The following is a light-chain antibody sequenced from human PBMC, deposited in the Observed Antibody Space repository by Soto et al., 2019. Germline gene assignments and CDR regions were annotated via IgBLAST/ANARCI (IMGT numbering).Light chain of an antibody. J-gene: IGKJ4*01. CDR2: DAS. CDR1: QSVSRY. V-gene: IGKV3-11*01. CDR3: QHRSTWPLT. Sequence: EIVLTQSPATLSLSPGERATLSCRASQSVSRYLAWYQQKPGQAPRLLIYDASNRATGIPARFSGSGSGTDFTLTISSLEPEDVAVYYCQHRSTWPLTFGGGTKVEIK.